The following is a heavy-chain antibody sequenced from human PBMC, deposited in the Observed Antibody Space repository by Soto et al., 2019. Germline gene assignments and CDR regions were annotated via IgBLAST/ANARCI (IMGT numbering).Heavy chain of an antibody. Sequence: PSETLSLTCTVSGGSISSYYWSWIRQPPGKGLEWIGYIYYSGSTNYNPSLKSRVTISVDTSKNQFSLKLSSVTAADTAVYYCARIPLHYGDYYYYGMDVWGQGTTVTVSS. D-gene: IGHD4-17*01. CDR1: GGSISSYY. CDR3: ARIPLHYGDYYYYGMDV. V-gene: IGHV4-59*13. J-gene: IGHJ6*02. CDR2: IYYSGST.